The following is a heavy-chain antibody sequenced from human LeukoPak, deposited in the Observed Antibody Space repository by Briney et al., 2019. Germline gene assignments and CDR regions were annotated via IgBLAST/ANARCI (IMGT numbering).Heavy chain of an antibody. CDR1: GYIFTTYA. CDR3: ATLPWWSGYYEADAFDI. D-gene: IGHD3-3*01. CDR2: ISAYSGKT. V-gene: IGHV1-18*01. Sequence: ASVKVSCKASGYIFTTYAITWVRQAPGQGLEWMGWISAYSGKTNYAQKLQGRVTMTTDTSTSTAYMELRSLRSDDTAVYYCATLPWWSGYYEADAFDIWGQGTMVTVSS. J-gene: IGHJ3*02.